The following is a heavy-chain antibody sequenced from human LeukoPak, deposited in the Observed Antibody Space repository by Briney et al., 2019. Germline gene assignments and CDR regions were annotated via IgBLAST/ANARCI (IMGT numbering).Heavy chain of an antibody. V-gene: IGHV3-21*01. J-gene: IGHJ4*02. CDR3: ASGSPAGDY. Sequence: GGSLRLSCAASGFSFSSYSMNWVRQAPGKGLEWVSSISSSKSYIFYADSVKGRFTISRDNAKNSLYLEMTSLRAEDTAVYYCASGSPAGDYWGQGTLVTVSS. D-gene: IGHD1-26*01. CDR2: ISSSKSYI. CDR1: GFSFSSYS.